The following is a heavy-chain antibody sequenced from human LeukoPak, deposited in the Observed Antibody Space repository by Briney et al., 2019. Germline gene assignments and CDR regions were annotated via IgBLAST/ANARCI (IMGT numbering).Heavy chain of an antibody. CDR3: ARDFGPSRGFDY. Sequence: SETLSLTCTVSGGPLRNYYWGWIRQPPGKGLDWIGYISYSGSTYYNPSLKSRVTISVDTSKNQFSLKLSSVTAADTAVYYCARDFGPSRGFDYWGQGTLVTVSS. V-gene: IGHV4-59*01. CDR1: GGPLRNYY. D-gene: IGHD3-10*01. CDR2: ISYSGST. J-gene: IGHJ4*02.